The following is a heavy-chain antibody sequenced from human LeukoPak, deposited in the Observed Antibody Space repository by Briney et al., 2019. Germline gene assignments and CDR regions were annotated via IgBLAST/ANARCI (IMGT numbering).Heavy chain of an antibody. D-gene: IGHD3-16*02. CDR2: MNPNSGNT. CDR3: AREGSGTNYVWGSYRYTWGLSY. Sequence: ASVKVSCKASGYTFTSYDINWVRQATGQGLEWMGWMNPNSGNTGYAQKFQGRVTMTRNTSISTAYMELSSLRSEDTAVYYCAREGSGTNYVWGSYRYTWGLSYWGQGTLVTVSS. V-gene: IGHV1-8*01. J-gene: IGHJ4*02. CDR1: GYTFTSYD.